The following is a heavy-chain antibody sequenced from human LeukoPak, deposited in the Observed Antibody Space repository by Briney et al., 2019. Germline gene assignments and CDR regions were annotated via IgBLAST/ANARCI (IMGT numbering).Heavy chain of an antibody. CDR2: ISSSSSYI. CDR1: GFTFSSYS. J-gene: IGHJ5*02. D-gene: IGHD6-25*01. Sequence: GGSLRLSCAASGFTFSSYSMNWVRQAPGNGLEWVSSISSSSSYIYYADSVKGRFTISRDNAKNSLYLQMNSLRAEDTAVYYCAIAASGWFDPWGQGTLVSVSS. V-gene: IGHV3-21*01. CDR3: AIAASGWFDP.